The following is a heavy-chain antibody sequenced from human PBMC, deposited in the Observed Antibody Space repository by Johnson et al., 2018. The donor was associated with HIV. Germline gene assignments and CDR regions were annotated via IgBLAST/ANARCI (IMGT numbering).Heavy chain of an antibody. D-gene: IGHD4-17*01. CDR2: INSDGSST. CDR1: GFTFSSYW. CDR3: ARGHDYGYHAFDI. Sequence: VQLVESGGGLVQPGGSLRLSCAASGFTFSSYWMHWVRQAPGKGLVWVSRINSDGSSTSYADSVKGRFTISRDNAKNTLYLQMNSLRAEDTAVYYCARGHDYGYHAFDIWGQGTMVTVSS. J-gene: IGHJ3*02. V-gene: IGHV3-74*02.